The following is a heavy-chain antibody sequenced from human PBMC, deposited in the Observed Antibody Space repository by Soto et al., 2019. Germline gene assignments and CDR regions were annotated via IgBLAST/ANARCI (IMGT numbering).Heavy chain of an antibody. CDR1: GFTFSSYS. V-gene: IGHV3-21*01. J-gene: IGHJ3*02. CDR2: ISSSSSYI. CDR3: ATRPPGGAFDI. Sequence: GGSLRLSCAASGFTFSSYSMNWARQAPGKGLEWVSSISSSSSYIYYADSVKGRFTISRDNAKNSLYLQMNSLRAEDTAVYYCATRPPGGAFDIWGQGTMVTVSS.